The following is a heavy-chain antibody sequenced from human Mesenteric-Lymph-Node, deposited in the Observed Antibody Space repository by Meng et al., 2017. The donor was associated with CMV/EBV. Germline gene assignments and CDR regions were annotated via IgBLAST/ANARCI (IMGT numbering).Heavy chain of an antibody. CDR2: IFPGDSDG. D-gene: IGHD3-16*01. Sequence: GESLKISCKASGYRFDTYWIGWVRQMPGKGLEWMGIIFPGDSDGRYSPSFQGQVTISVDKSISTAYLQWSSLKASDTAMYYCASSSFGAGRHFDYWGQGTLVTVSS. CDR1: GYRFDTYW. CDR3: ASSSFGAGRHFDY. J-gene: IGHJ4*02. V-gene: IGHV5-51*01.